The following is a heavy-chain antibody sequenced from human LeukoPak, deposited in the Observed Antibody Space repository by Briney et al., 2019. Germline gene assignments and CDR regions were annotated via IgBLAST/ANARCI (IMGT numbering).Heavy chain of an antibody. J-gene: IGHJ4*02. CDR2: INSDGSST. CDR1: GFTFSIYS. Sequence: GGSLRLSCAASGFTFSIYSMNWVRQAPGKGLVWVSRINSDGSSTSYADSVKGRFTISRDNAKNTLYLQMNSLRAEDTAVYYCARERVYYGSGSYFDYWGQGTLVTVSS. CDR3: ARERVYYGSGSYFDY. V-gene: IGHV3-74*01. D-gene: IGHD3-10*01.